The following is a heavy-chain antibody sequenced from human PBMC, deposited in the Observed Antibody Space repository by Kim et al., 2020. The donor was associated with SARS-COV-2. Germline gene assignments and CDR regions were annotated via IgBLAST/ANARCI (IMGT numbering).Heavy chain of an antibody. CDR1: GFTFSGSA. D-gene: IGHD2-2*01. CDR2: IRSKADNYST. V-gene: IGHV3-73*01. Sequence: GGSLRLSCAASGFTFSGSAVHWVRQASGKWLEWVGRIRSKADNYSTGYGESVKGRFTISRDDSKNTAYLQMNSLKTEDTAVYYCTRQVVVSPGRINWFDPWGQGTLVTVSS. CDR3: TRQVVVSPGRINWFDP. J-gene: IGHJ5*02.